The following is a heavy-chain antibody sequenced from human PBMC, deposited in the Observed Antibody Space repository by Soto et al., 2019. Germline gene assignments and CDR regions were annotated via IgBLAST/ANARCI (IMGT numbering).Heavy chain of an antibody. Sequence: RASVKVSCKASGGTFSSYAISWVRQAPGQGLEWMGGIIPIFGTANYAQKFQGRVTITADESTSTAYMELSSLRSEDTAVYYCARAPPSGSYYPFDYWGQGTLVTVSS. CDR1: GGTFSSYA. D-gene: IGHD3-10*01. CDR2: IIPIFGTA. J-gene: IGHJ4*02. CDR3: ARAPPSGSYYPFDY. V-gene: IGHV1-69*13.